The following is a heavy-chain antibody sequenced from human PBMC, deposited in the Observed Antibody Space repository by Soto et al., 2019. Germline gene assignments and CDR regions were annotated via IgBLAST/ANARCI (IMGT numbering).Heavy chain of an antibody. Sequence: PXVSLRLSCAASGFTFSTYAMSWVRQAPGKGLEWVSAISGSGGSTFYADSVKGRFTISRDNSINTLYLQMNSLRPDDTAVYYCAHPRGYGVFDAYDIWGQGTMVTVSS. CDR1: GFTFSTYA. D-gene: IGHD4-17*01. J-gene: IGHJ3*02. CDR2: ISGSGGST. CDR3: AHPRGYGVFDAYDI. V-gene: IGHV3-23*01.